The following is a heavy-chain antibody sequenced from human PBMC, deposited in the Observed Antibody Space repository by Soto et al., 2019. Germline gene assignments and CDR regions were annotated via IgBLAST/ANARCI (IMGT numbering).Heavy chain of an antibody. V-gene: IGHV1-69*01. D-gene: IGHD5-18*01. CDR2: TIPIIGTT. J-gene: IGHJ4*02. CDR1: GDTLSTHG. Sequence: QVQLVQSGAEVKKPGSSVKVSCKASGDTLSTHGISWVRPAPGQGLEWMGGTIPIIGTTDSAYPFLGRVRITADDSTNTPYMELSSLRPYDTAGYYCAAGDSSDTGDHWGQGTLVTVSS. CDR3: AAGDSSDTGDH.